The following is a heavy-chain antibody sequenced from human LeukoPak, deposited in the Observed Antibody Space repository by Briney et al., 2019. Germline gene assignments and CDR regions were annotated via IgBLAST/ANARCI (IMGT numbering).Heavy chain of an antibody. D-gene: IGHD4-17*01. Sequence: SETLSLTCAVYGGSFSGYYWSWIRQPPGKGLEWIGEINHSGSTNYNPSLKSRVTISVDTSKNQFSLKLSSVTAADTAVYYCARGPRTNTTVTTDEAYYFDYWGQGTPVTVSS. CDR2: INHSGST. J-gene: IGHJ4*02. CDR1: GGSFSGYY. V-gene: IGHV4-34*01. CDR3: ARGPRTNTTVTTDEAYYFDY.